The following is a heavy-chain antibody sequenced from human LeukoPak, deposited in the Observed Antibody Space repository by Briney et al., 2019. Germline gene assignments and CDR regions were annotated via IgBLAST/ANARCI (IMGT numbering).Heavy chain of an antibody. Sequence: GGSLRLSCAASGFTFSSYWMSWVRQAPGKGLEWVANIKQDGSEKYYVDSVKGRFTISRDNAKNSLYLQMNSLRAEDTAVYYCAREGYDILTGSLAAIGYYSDYWGQGTLVTVSS. V-gene: IGHV3-7*01. J-gene: IGHJ4*02. D-gene: IGHD3-9*01. CDR1: GFTFSSYW. CDR3: AREGYDILTGSLAAIGYYSDY. CDR2: IKQDGSEK.